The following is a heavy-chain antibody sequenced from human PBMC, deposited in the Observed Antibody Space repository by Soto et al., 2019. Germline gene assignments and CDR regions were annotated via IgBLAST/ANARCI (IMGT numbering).Heavy chain of an antibody. CDR2: IFQSGST. D-gene: IGHD1-26*01. Sequence: SETLSLTCAVSGYSISSGYYWGWIRQPPGRGLEWIGSIFQSGSTYYNPSLKSRVTISMNTSRNQFSLKLNSVTAADTAVYYCARDGGIVGGTNAFDIWGQGTMVTVSS. V-gene: IGHV4-38-2*01. J-gene: IGHJ3*02. CDR1: GYSISSGYY. CDR3: ARDGGIVGGTNAFDI.